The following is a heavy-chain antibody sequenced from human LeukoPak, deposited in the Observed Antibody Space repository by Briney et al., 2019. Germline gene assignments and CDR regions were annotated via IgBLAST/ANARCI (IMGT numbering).Heavy chain of an antibody. J-gene: IGHJ4*02. CDR2: ISYDGSNK. Sequence: GGSLRLSCAASGFTFSSYGMHWVRQAPGKGLEWVAVISYDGSNKYYADSVKGRFTISRDNAKNTLYLQMNSLRAEDTAVYYCAREMAVWGQGALVTVSS. V-gene: IGHV3-30*03. CDR3: AREMAV. D-gene: IGHD2-8*01. CDR1: GFTFSSYG.